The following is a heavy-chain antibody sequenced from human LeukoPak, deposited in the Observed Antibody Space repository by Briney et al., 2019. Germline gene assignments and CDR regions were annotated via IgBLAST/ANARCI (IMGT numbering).Heavy chain of an antibody. CDR2: FDPEDGET. J-gene: IGHJ5*02. V-gene: IGHV1-24*01. CDR3: ATVDYSTVTTFWFDP. D-gene: IGHD4-11*01. CDR1: GYTLTELS. Sequence: ASVKVSCKVSGYTLTELSMHWVRQAPGKGLEWMGGFDPEDGETIYAQKFQGRVTMTEDTSTDTAYMELSSLRSEDTAVYYCATVDYSTVTTFWFDPWGQGTLVTVSS.